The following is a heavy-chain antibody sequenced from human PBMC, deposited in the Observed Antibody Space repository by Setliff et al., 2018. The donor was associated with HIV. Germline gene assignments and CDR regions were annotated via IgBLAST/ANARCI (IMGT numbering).Heavy chain of an antibody. D-gene: IGHD3-10*01. V-gene: IGHV3-30*02. Sequence: GGSLRLSCAVSGFTFISYGMYWVRQAPGKGLEWVAFIRYDGSYRYYVDSVKGRFTISRDNSKNTMFLQMNSLRVEDTAVYYCARDRAESYYYYYYYMDVWGKGTTVTVSS. CDR1: GFTFISYG. CDR3: ARDRAESYYYYYYYMDV. CDR2: IRYDGSYR. J-gene: IGHJ6*03.